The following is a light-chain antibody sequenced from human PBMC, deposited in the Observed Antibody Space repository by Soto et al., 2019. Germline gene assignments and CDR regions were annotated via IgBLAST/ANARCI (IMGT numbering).Light chain of an antibody. CDR3: QQYGSSGT. Sequence: IVLTQSPGTLCRSPGERATLSCRARQSVSNNYLSWYQQKPGQAPRLLIYGASNRATGIPDRFSGSGSGTDFTLTISRLEPEDFAVYYCQQYGSSGTFGQGTKVEIK. J-gene: IGKJ1*01. V-gene: IGKV3-20*01. CDR2: GAS. CDR1: QSVSNNY.